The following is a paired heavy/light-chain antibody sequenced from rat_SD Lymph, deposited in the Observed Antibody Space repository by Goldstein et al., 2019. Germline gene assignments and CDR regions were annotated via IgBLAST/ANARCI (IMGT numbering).Heavy chain of an antibody. V-gene: IGHV2-63*01. CDR1: GFSLTSYN. Sequence: QVQLKESGPGLVQPSQTLSLTCTVSGFSLTSYNVHWVRQPPGKGLEWMGRMRYNGDTSYNSALKSRLSISRDTSKNQVFLKMNSLQTDDTGTYYCTRVGTYYYRGFDYWGQGVMVTVSS. CDR3: TRVGTYYYRGFDY. D-gene: IGHD1-1*01. J-gene: IGHJ2*01. CDR2: MRYNGDT.
Light chain of an antibody. CDR2: STS. CDR1: SSVSN. Sequence: EIVLTQSPTTTAASPGEKVTITCLASSSVSNMYWYQQKSGASPKLLIYSTSSLASGVPDRFSGSGSGTSYSLTINTMEAEDAATYYCQQWSSNPLTFGSGTKLEIK. CDR3: QQWSSNPLT. J-gene: IGKJ5*01. V-gene: IGKV4S4*01.